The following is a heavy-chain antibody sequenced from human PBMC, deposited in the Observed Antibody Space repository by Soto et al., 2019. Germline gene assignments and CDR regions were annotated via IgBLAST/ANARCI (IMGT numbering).Heavy chain of an antibody. V-gene: IGHV3-30*07. CDR3: VSGVFIRGLLYYFDY. D-gene: IGHD3-22*01. CDR2: IGVDGSMQ. J-gene: IGHJ4*02. Sequence: GGSLRLSCAASRFTFSYYAMHWIRQAPGKGLEWVSVIGVDGSMQYYADSVKGRFTISRDNSKNALYLQMNSLRAEDTAVYYCVSGVFIRGLLYYFDYWGQGTPVTVSS. CDR1: RFTFSYYA.